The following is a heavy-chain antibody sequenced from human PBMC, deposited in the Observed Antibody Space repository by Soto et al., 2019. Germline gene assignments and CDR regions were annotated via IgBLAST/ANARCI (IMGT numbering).Heavy chain of an antibody. CDR3: AKDTIRLGFCSGGTCYSDS. D-gene: IGHD2-15*01. J-gene: IGHJ4*03. V-gene: IGHV4-39*02. CDR2: IYYTGHT. CDR1: GDSVSRISHY. Sequence: QLQLRESGPGLVKPSETLSLTCSVSGDSVSRISHYWAWIRLSPGKGLEWIGSIYYTGHTYYNPSLRSRVTLSLDTSKNQFSLKLRSVTAADTAVYYCAKDTIRLGFCSGGTCYSDSWGQGTLVTVSS.